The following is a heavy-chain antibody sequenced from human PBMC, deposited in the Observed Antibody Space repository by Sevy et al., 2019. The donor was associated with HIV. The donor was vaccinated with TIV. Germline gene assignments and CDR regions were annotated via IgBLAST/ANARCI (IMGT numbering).Heavy chain of an antibody. CDR1: GGSFSGYY. CDR2: INHSGST. Sequence: SETLFLTCAVYGGSFSGYYWSWIRQPPGKGLEWIGEINHSGSTNYNPSLKSRVTISVDTSKNQFSLKLSSVTAADTAVYYCARESREDIVVVPAATYFDYWGQGTLVTVSS. V-gene: IGHV4-34*01. J-gene: IGHJ4*02. CDR3: ARESREDIVVVPAATYFDY. D-gene: IGHD2-2*01.